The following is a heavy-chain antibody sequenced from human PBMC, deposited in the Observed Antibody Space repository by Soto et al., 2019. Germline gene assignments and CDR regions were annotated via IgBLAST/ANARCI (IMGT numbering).Heavy chain of an antibody. Sequence: SETLSLTCTVTGGSISIYYWSWIRQPPGKGLGWIGYIYYSGSTKYNPSLKSRVTISVDTSKNQFSLKLSSVTAADTAVYYCVRGRGSGSDYWGQGTLVTVSS. CDR2: IYYSGST. CDR3: VRGRGSGSDY. J-gene: IGHJ4*02. V-gene: IGHV4-59*01. D-gene: IGHD6-19*01. CDR1: GGSISIYY.